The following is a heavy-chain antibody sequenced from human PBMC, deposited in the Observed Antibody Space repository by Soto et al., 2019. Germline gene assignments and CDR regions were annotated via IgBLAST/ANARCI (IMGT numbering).Heavy chain of an antibody. J-gene: IGHJ4*02. D-gene: IGHD3-10*01. CDR1: GFTFTTYA. V-gene: IGHV3-30*04. CDR2: ISPNGNNQ. Sequence: AGTLRLSCVDPGFTFTTYALHWIRQAPGKGLEWVAVISPNGNNQYYADSVKGRFTISRDTSKSTLYLQMTSLRPDDTAVYYCASGAGFYYGTSRYWGQGTLVTVSS. CDR3: ASGAGFYYGTSRY.